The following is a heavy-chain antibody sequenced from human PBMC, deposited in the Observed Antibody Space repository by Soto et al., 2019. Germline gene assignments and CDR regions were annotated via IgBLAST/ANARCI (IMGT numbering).Heavy chain of an antibody. V-gene: IGHV3-66*01. CDR3: VKGEYYYDGSAYYPFDY. CDR1: GFTVSSYY. D-gene: IGHD3-22*01. Sequence: GGSLRLSCAASGFTVSSYYMSWVRQAPGKGLEWVSVIYSAGSADFADSVKGRFTISRDNSKNTAYLQMSSLRPEDTAVYYCVKGEYYYDGSAYYPFDYWGQGRMVTVSS. J-gene: IGHJ4*02. CDR2: IYSAGSA.